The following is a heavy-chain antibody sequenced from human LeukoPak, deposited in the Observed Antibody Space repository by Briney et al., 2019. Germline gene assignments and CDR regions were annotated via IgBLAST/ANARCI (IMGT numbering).Heavy chain of an antibody. V-gene: IGHV4-59*08. CDR3: ARHSVLQEAGTWPRWFDP. CDR2: IYYSGST. D-gene: IGHD6-19*01. CDR1: GGSISSYY. Sequence: PSETLSLTCTVSGGSISSYYWSWIRQPPGKGLEWIGYIYYSGSTNYNPSLKSRVTISVDTSKNQFSLKLSSVTAADTAVYYCARHSVLQEAGTWPRWFDPWGQGTLVTVSS. J-gene: IGHJ5*02.